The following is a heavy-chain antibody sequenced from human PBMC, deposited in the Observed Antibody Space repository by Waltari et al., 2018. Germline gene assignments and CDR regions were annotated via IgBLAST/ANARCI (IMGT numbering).Heavy chain of an antibody. V-gene: IGHV1-69*10. D-gene: IGHD4-17*01. Sequence: QVQLVQSGAEVKKPGSSVKVSCKASGGTFSSYAISWVRQAHGQGPAWMGGIIPILGIANYAQKFQGRVTITADKSTSTAYMELSSLRSEDTAVYYCARDMTKTRSPPPYYFDYWGQGTLVTVSS. CDR1: GGTFSSYA. CDR3: ARDMTKTRSPPPYYFDY. J-gene: IGHJ4*02. CDR2: IIPILGIA.